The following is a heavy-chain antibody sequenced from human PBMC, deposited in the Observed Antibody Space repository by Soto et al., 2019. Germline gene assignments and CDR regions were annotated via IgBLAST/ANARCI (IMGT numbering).Heavy chain of an antibody. J-gene: IGHJ4*02. V-gene: IGHV5-51*01. CDR2: IYPGDSDT. Sequence: VESLKISCDASGYSFTSYWIGWVRQMPWKGLEWMGIIYPGDSDTRYSPSFQGQVTISADKSLSTAYLQWRSLKASDTAMYYCARSGGSYPTDYWGQGTPVTVSS. CDR1: GYSFTSYW. CDR3: ARSGGSYPTDY. D-gene: IGHD1-26*01.